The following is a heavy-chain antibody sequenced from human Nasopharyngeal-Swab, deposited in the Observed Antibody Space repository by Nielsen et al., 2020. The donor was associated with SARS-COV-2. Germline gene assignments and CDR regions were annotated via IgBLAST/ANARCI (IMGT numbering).Heavy chain of an antibody. Sequence: SETLSLTCAVYGGSFSGYYWSWIRHPPSKGLEWIGEINHRGSTNYNPSLKSRVTISVDTSKNQFSLKLSSVTAADTAVYYCAGVLCSSTSCYGVGNYYYGMDVWGQGTTVTVSS. CDR1: GGSFSGYY. J-gene: IGHJ6*02. CDR2: INHRGST. V-gene: IGHV4-34*01. D-gene: IGHD2-2*01. CDR3: AGVLCSSTSCYGVGNYYYGMDV.